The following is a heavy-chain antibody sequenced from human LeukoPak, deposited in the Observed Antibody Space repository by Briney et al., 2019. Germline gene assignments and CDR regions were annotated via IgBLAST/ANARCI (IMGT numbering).Heavy chain of an antibody. CDR2: IYYSGST. V-gene: IGHV4-34*01. CDR1: GGSFSGYY. D-gene: IGHD3-22*01. CDR3: ARLHPNYYDSSGYSLVTDAFDI. J-gene: IGHJ3*02. Sequence: SETLSLTCAVYGGSFSGYYWSWIRQPPGKGLEWIGSIYYSGSTYYNPSLKSRVTISVDTSKNQFSLKLSSVTAADTAVYYCARLHPNYYDSSGYSLVTDAFDIWGQGTMVTVSS.